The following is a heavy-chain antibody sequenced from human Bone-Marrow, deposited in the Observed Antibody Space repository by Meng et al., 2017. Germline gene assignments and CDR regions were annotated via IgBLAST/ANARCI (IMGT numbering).Heavy chain of an antibody. V-gene: IGHV7-4-1*02. CDR2: INTNTGNP. J-gene: IGHJ4*02. D-gene: IGHD6-19*01. CDR3: ARVFPKSGYSSGWYSLRKYYFDY. CDR1: GGTFSSYA. Sequence: ASVKVSCKASGGTFSSYAISWVRQAPGQGLEWMGWINTNTGNPTYAQGFTGRFVFSLDTSVTTAYLQISSLKAEDTAVYYCARVFPKSGYSSGWYSLRKYYFDYWGQGTLVTVSS.